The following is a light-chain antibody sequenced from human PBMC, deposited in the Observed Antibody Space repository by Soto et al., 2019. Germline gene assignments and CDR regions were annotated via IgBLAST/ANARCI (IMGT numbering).Light chain of an antibody. J-gene: IGKJ1*01. CDR1: QSVRSN. V-gene: IGKV3-15*01. CDR2: VAS. Sequence: EIVMTQSPATLSASPGERATLSCRASQSVRSNLAWYQQKPGQAPRLLIYVASTRATGIPARFSGSGSGTEFTLSIGSLQSEDCAVYYCQQYNNWPPTFGQGTKVEIK. CDR3: QQYNNWPPT.